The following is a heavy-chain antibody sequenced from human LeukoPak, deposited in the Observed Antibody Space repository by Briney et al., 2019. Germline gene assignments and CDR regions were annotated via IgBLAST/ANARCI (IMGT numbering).Heavy chain of an antibody. V-gene: IGHV4-59*08. D-gene: IGHD3-10*01. CDR1: GGSISSYS. J-gene: IGHJ4*02. CDR2: IYYSGST. CDR3: ARHGSGSFDY. Sequence: PSETLSLTCTVSGGSISSYSWNWIRQPPGKGLEWIGYIYYSGSTNYNPSLKSRVTISVDTSKNQFSLKLSSVTAADTAVYYCARHGSGSFDYWGQGTLVTVSS.